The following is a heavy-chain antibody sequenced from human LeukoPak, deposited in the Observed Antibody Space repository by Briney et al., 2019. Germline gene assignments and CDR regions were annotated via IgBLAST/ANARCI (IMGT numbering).Heavy chain of an antibody. J-gene: IGHJ4*02. CDR1: GLTFINYW. CDR3: ARPSRGSTPDY. D-gene: IGHD1-26*01. CDR2: IKQDGSEK. V-gene: IGHV3-7*04. Sequence: GGPRRLSGAAPGLTFINYWMSWARQAPGKGLESVANIKQDGSEKFYVDSVKGRFTISRDNAKNSLYLQMNSLRAEDTAVYYCARPSRGSTPDYWGQGTLVTVSS.